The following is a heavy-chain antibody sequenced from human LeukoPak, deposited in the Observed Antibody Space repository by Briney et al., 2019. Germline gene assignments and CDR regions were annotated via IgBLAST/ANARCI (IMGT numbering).Heavy chain of an antibody. J-gene: IGHJ4*02. Sequence: GGSLRLSCAASGFPFNNAWMTWVRQAPGKGLEWVSAISGSGSNKYYADSVKGRFTISRDNSKNTLFLQMNSLRAEDTAVYYCATSRYYYDSSGYYYPDYWGQGTLVTVSS. V-gene: IGHV3-23*01. CDR1: GFPFNNAW. CDR2: ISGSGSNK. CDR3: ATSRYYYDSSGYYYPDY. D-gene: IGHD3-22*01.